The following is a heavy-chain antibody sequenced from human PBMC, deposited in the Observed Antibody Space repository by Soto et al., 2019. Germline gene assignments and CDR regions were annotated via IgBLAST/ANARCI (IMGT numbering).Heavy chain of an antibody. J-gene: IGHJ4*02. D-gene: IGHD1-20*01. V-gene: IGHV1-18*01. CDR1: GYTFTSYG. Sequence: QVQLVQSGAEVKKPGASVKFSCKASGYTFTSYGITWVRQAPGQGLEWMGWISAYNGNTNIAQKLQGRVTMTTDTSTSTAYMELRSVRSDDTAVYYCARDSRITGTTSGGYWGQGTLVTVSS. CDR3: ARDSRITGTTSGGY. CDR2: ISAYNGNT.